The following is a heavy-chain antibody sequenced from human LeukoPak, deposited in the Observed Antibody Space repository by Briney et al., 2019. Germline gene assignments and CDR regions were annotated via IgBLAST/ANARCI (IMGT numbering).Heavy chain of an antibody. CDR1: GFTFSSYA. V-gene: IGHV3-23*01. D-gene: IGHD2-21*02. CDR3: ARDRGVTAISAGIDY. J-gene: IGHJ4*02. CDR2: ISGSGGST. Sequence: GGSLRLSCAASGFTFSSYAMSWVRQAPGKGLEWVSAISGSGGSTYYADSVKGRFTISRDNAKNSLYLQMNSLRAEDTAVYYCARDRGVTAISAGIDYWGQGTLVTVSS.